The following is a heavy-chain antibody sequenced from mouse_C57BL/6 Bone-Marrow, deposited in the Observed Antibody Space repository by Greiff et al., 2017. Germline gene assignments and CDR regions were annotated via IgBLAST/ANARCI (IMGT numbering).Heavy chain of an antibody. J-gene: IGHJ3*01. Sequence: VKLMESGAELARPGASVKLSCKASGYTFTSYGISWVKQRTGQGLEWIGEIYPRSGNTYYNEKFKGKATLTADKSSSTAYMELRSLTSEDSAVYFCARGLLRPGFAYWGQGTLVTVSA. D-gene: IGHD1-2*01. V-gene: IGHV1-81*01. CDR3: ARGLLRPGFAY. CDR2: IYPRSGNT. CDR1: GYTFTSYG.